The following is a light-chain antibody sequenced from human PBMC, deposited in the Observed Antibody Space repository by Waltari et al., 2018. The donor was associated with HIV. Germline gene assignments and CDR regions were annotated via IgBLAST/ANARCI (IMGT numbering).Light chain of an antibody. CDR1: QSIGDN. Sequence: SVTPKESVTITCRTSQSIGDNLHWSQQKPGQSPQLLIKYASQSFSGVPSRFSGSGSGTVFTLTINGLEAEDAATYYCHQSKSLPGTFGQGTKVEIK. CDR2: YAS. CDR3: HQSKSLPGT. J-gene: IGKJ1*01. V-gene: IGKV6-21*01.